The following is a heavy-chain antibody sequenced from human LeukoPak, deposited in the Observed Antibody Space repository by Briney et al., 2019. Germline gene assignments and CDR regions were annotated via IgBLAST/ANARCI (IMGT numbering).Heavy chain of an antibody. CDR3: ARGSIAAAEGSHWFDP. Sequence: SETLSLTCTVSGGSISSYYWSWIRQPPGKGLEWIGYIYYSGSANYNPSLKSRVTTSVDTSTNQFSLKLSSVTAADTAVYYWARGSIAAAEGSHWFDPWGQGSLVGVSS. D-gene: IGHD6-13*01. CDR2: IYYSGSA. V-gene: IGHV4-59*01. CDR1: GGSISSYY. J-gene: IGHJ5*02.